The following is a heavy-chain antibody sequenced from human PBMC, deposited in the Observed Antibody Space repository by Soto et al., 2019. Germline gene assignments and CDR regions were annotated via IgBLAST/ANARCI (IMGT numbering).Heavy chain of an antibody. Sequence: LSLPCTVSGGSIRSGGYYWSWIRQHPGKGLEWIGYIYYSGSPVYNPSLKSRVSISIDRSMNQFSLRLSSVTAADTAVYYCARDSLALFDSWGQGTVVTV. J-gene: IGHJ4*02. CDR3: ARDSLALFDS. CDR2: IYYSGSP. CDR1: GGSIRSGGYY. V-gene: IGHV4-61*08. D-gene: IGHD5-12*01.